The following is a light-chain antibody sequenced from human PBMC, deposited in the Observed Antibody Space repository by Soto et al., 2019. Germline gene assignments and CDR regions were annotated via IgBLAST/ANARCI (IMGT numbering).Light chain of an antibody. J-gene: IGKJ5*01. CDR2: TVS. CDR3: RQGTHWPAN. V-gene: IGKV2-30*01. CDR1: QSLVYSDGNTY. Sequence: DVVMTKSPLSLPVTLGHPASISCRSSQSLVYSDGNTYLSWFQQRPGQSPRILIYTVSNRDSGVPDRFSGSGTGTDFTLRISRAPDADVGVFYCRQGTHWPANFGQGTRLAIK.